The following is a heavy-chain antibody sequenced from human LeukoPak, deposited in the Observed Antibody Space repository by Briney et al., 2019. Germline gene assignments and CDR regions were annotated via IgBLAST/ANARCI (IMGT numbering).Heavy chain of an antibody. Sequence: KASETLSLTCAVYGGSFSGYYWSWIRQPPGKGLEWIGEINHSGSTNYNPSLKSRVTISVDTPKNQFSLKLSSVTAADTAVYYCARHVGSGSYFDYWGQGTLVTVSS. J-gene: IGHJ4*02. D-gene: IGHD1-26*01. CDR2: INHSGST. CDR3: ARHVGSGSYFDY. CDR1: GGSFSGYY. V-gene: IGHV4-34*01.